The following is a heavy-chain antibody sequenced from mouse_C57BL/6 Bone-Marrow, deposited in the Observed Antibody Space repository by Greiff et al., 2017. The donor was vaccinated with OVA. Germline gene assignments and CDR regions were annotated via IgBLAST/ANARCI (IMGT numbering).Heavy chain of an antibody. J-gene: IGHJ2*01. CDR2: IHPNSGST. CDR3: ARRAVVATGDY. D-gene: IGHD1-1*01. CDR1: GYTFTSYW. Sequence: QVQLKQPGAELVKPGASVKLSCKASGYTFTSYWMHWVKQRPGQGLEWIGMIHPNSGSTNYNEKFKSKATLTVDKSSSTAYMQLSSLTSEDSAVYYCARRAVVATGDYWGQGTTLTVSS. V-gene: IGHV1-64*01.